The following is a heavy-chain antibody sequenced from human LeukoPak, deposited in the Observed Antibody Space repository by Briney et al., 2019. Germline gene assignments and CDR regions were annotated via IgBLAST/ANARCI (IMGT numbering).Heavy chain of an antibody. CDR2: IIPILGIA. V-gene: IGHV1-69*04. CDR3: ARENSIGRYFDY. CDR1: GGTFSSYA. D-gene: IGHD6-6*01. Sequence: GASVKVSCKASGGTFSSYAISWVRQAPGQGLEWMGRIIPILGIANYAQKFQGRVTITADKSTSTAYMELSGLRSEDTAVYYCARENSIGRYFDYWGQGTLVTVSS. J-gene: IGHJ4*02.